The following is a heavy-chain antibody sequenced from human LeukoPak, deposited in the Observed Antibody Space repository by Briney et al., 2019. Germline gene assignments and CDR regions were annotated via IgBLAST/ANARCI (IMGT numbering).Heavy chain of an antibody. CDR2: INPNSGGT. Sequence: ASVKVSCKASGYTFTGYYMHWVRQAPGQGLEWMGWINPNSGGTNYAQKFQGRVTMTRDTSISTAYMELGRLRSDDTAVYYCAREEWAAARVYWFDPWGQGTLVTVSS. CDR1: GYTFTGYY. D-gene: IGHD6-13*01. J-gene: IGHJ5*02. V-gene: IGHV1-2*02. CDR3: AREEWAAARVYWFDP.